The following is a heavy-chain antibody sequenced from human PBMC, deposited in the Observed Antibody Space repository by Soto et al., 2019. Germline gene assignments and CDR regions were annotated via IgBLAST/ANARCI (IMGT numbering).Heavy chain of an antibody. J-gene: IGHJ5*02. V-gene: IGHV3-23*01. CDR3: AKVREQLWPIEGWFDP. CDR2: ITPSGDNT. D-gene: IGHD5-18*01. CDR1: GFAFSTHA. Sequence: GGSLRLSCAASGFAFSTHAMNWVRQAPGKGLAWVSSITPSGDNTYYADSVKGRFTISRDNSKNTLYLQMNSLRAEDTAVYYCAKVREQLWPIEGWFDPWGQGT.